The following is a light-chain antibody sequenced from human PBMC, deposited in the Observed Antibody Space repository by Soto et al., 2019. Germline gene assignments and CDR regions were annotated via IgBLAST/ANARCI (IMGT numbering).Light chain of an antibody. CDR2: DAS. V-gene: IGKV1-33*01. J-gene: IGKJ5*01. CDR3: QQYDILPIT. CDR1: QDINIY. Sequence: DLQMTQSPSSLFASVGDRVTMRGQATQDINIYLNWYQQKPGKAPNLLIYDASNLELGVPSRFSGSGSGTHFTFTISSLQTEDIGTYYCQQYDILPITFGRGTRLEIK.